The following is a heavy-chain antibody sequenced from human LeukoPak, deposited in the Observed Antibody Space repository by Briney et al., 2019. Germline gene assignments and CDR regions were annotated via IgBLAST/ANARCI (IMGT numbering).Heavy chain of an antibody. CDR1: GGSISSGSYY. D-gene: IGHD5-12*01. Sequence: SETLSLTCTVSGGSISSGSYYWSWIRQPPGKGLEWIGYIYYSGSTYYNPSLKSRVTISVDTSKNQFSLKLSSVTAADTAVYYCAGWARISDAFDIWGQGTMVTVSS. CDR3: AGWARISDAFDI. V-gene: IGHV4-39*01. J-gene: IGHJ3*02. CDR2: IYYSGST.